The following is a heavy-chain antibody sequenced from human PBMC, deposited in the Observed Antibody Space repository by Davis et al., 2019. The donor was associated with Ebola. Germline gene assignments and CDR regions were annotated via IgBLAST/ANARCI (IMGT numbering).Heavy chain of an antibody. V-gene: IGHV3-74*01. J-gene: IGHJ6*04. CDR2: INSDGSST. D-gene: IGHD3-3*01. Sequence: GESLKISCAASGFTFSSYWMHWVRQVPGKGLVWVSRINSDGSSTSYADSVKGRFTISRDNAKNTLYLQMNSLRAEDTAVYYCAKGSVTIFGVAPDYYCMDVWGKGNTVTVSS. CDR1: GFTFSSYW. CDR3: AKGSVTIFGVAPDYYCMDV.